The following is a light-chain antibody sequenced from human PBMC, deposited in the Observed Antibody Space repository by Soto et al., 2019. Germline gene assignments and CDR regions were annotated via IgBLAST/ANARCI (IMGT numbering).Light chain of an antibody. CDR1: QSVSSN. Sequence: EIVMTQSPATLSVSPGERVTLSCRASQSVSSNLAWYQQKPGQAPRLLFYGASTRATGIPARFSGSGSGTEFTLTISSLQSEDFAVYYCQQYNNWPRWAFGQGTKVEIK. CDR3: QQYNNWPRWA. V-gene: IGKV3-15*01. CDR2: GAS. J-gene: IGKJ1*01.